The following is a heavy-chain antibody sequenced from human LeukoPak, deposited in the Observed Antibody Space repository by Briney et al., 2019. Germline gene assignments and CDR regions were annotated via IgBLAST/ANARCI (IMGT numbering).Heavy chain of an antibody. V-gene: IGHV3-23*01. CDR1: GLTLKMYA. J-gene: IGHJ5*02. CDR3: AKYVGGTFDNWFDP. Sequence: PGGSLRLSCVASGLTLKMYAMGWVRQAPGKGLEWVSSVSGSDGRTVYADSVKGRFTISRDNSKNTLYLQMNSLRVEDTAEYYCAKYVGGTFDNWFDPWGQGTLVTVSP. CDR2: VSGSDGRT. D-gene: IGHD1-26*01.